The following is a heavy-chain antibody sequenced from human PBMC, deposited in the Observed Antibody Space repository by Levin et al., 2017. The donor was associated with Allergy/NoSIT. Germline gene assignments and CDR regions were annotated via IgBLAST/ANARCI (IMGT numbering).Heavy chain of an antibody. CDR2: INPNSGGT. J-gene: IGHJ6*02. CDR1: GSTFTGYY. V-gene: IGHV1-2*02. D-gene: IGHD6-13*01. Sequence: GGSLRLSCKASGSTFTGYYMHWVRQAPGQGLEWMGWINPNSGGTNYAQKFQGRVTMTRDTSISTAYMELSRLRSDDTAVYYCARVYSSSGYGMDVWGQGTTVTVSS. CDR3: ARVYSSSGYGMDV.